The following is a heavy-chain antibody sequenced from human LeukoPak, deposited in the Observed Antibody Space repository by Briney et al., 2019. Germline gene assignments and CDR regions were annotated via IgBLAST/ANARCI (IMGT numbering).Heavy chain of an antibody. J-gene: IGHJ4*02. CDR1: GFTFSSYE. D-gene: IGHD4-17*01. V-gene: IGHV3-48*03. Sequence: PGGSLRLSCAASGFTFSSYEMNWVRQAPGKGLEWVSYISSSGSTIYYADSVKGRFTISRDNAKNSLYLQMNSLRAEDAAVYYCASSTTVTTYSDSTVFFFDYWGQGTLVTVSS. CDR2: ISSSGSTI. CDR3: ASSTTVTTYSDSTVFFFDY.